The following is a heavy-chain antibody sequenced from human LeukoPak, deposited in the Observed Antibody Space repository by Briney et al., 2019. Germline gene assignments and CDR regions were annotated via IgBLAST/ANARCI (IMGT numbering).Heavy chain of an antibody. CDR2: IFYSGRT. J-gene: IGHJ3*02. Sequence: SETLSLTCTVSGGSISSSSYYWGWIRQPPGKGLEWIGSIFYSGRTYYNPSLKSRVTISVDTSKNQFSLKLSSVTAADTAVYYCARDRAILGAPDAFDIWGQGTMVTVSS. V-gene: IGHV4-39*02. CDR3: ARDRAILGAPDAFDI. CDR1: GGSISSSSYY. D-gene: IGHD1-26*01.